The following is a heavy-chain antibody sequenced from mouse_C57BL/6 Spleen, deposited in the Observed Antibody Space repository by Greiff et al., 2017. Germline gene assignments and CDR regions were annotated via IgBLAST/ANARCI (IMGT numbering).Heavy chain of an antibody. D-gene: IGHD1-1*01. CDR3: ARDRDDGSDWYFDG. CDR2: ISDGGSYT. Sequence: EVHLVESGGGLVQPGGSLKLSCAASEFTFSSYAMSWVRQTPEKRLEWVATISDGGSYTYYPDNVKGRFPISRDNAKNNLYLQMSHLKSEDTAMYYCARDRDDGSDWYFDGWGTGTTVTVSS. J-gene: IGHJ1*03. CDR1: EFTFSSYA. V-gene: IGHV5-4*01.